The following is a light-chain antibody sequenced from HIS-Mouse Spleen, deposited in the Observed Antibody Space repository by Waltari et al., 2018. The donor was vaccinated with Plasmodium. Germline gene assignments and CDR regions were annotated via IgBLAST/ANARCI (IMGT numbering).Light chain of an antibody. CDR3: CSYAGSYTLV. CDR2: DVS. Sequence: QSALTQPRSVSGSRGQSVTISCTGTSSDVGGYNYVPWYQQHPGKAPKLMIYDVSKRPSGVPDRFSGSKSGNTASLTISGLQAEDEADYYCCSYAGSYTLVFGGGTKLTVL. V-gene: IGLV2-11*01. CDR1: SSDVGGYNY. J-gene: IGLJ2*01.